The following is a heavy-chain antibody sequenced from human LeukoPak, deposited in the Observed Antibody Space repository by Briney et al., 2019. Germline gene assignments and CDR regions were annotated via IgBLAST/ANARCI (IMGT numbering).Heavy chain of an antibody. CDR1: GGSFSGDF. J-gene: IGHJ4*02. CDR3: ARHSWQWLPFAD. Sequence: SETLSLTCAVYGGSFSGDFWSWIRQSPGKGLEWIGEIKHDGTTTYNPSLESRVFMSVDTSTNQISLQMTSVTAADTGIYYCARHSWQWLPFADWGQGTQVTVSS. D-gene: IGHD5-12*01. CDR2: IKHDGTT. V-gene: IGHV4-34*01.